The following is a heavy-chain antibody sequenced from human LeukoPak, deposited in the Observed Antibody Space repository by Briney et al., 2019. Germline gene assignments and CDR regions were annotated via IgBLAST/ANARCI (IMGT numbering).Heavy chain of an antibody. CDR1: GFTFTRHW. D-gene: IGHD5-24*01. CDR3: GGSEDGYIDY. Sequence: GGSLRLSCAASGFTFTRHWMHWVRQAPGKGLEWVSRIKTDGTNTIHADFVEGRFTISRDNARNTLYLQMSSLRAGDTAVYYCGGSEDGYIDYWGQGTLVTVSS. CDR2: IKTDGTNT. V-gene: IGHV3-74*01. J-gene: IGHJ4*02.